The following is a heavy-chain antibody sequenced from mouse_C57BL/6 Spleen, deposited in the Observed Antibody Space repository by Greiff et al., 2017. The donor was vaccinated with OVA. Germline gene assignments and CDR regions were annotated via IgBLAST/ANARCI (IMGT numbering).Heavy chain of an antibody. CDR1: GFTFSDYY. CDR2: INYDGSST. D-gene: IGHD3-3*01. V-gene: IGHV5-16*01. CDR3: ARTGLYWYFDV. J-gene: IGHJ1*03. Sequence: EVQLVESEGGLVQPGSSMKLSCTASGFTFSDYYMAWVRQVPEKGLEWVANINYDGSSTYYLDSLKSRFIISRDNAKNILYLQISSLKSEDTATYYCARTGLYWYFDVWGTGTTVTVSS.